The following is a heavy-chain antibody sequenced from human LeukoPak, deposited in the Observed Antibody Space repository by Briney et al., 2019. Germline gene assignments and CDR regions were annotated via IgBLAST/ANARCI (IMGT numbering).Heavy chain of an antibody. CDR3: ARGVDYGGKDLDY. V-gene: IGHV3-11*06. CDR1: GFTFSDYY. CDR2: ISSSSSYT. J-gene: IGHJ4*02. D-gene: IGHD4-23*01. Sequence: TGGSLRLSCAASGFTFSDYYMSWIRQAPGKGLEWVSYISSSSSYTNYAGSVKGRFTISRDNAKNTLYLQMDSLRAEDTAVYYCARGVDYGGKDLDYWGQGTLVTVSS.